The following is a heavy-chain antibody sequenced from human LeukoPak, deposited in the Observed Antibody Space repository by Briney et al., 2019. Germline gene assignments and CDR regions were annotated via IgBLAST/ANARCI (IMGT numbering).Heavy chain of an antibody. CDR3: AQHHSSGTYYNYFDY. CDR1: GFPFSNFA. D-gene: IGHD3-10*01. Sequence: PGGSLRLSCAASGFPFSNFAMSWVRQAPGRGLEWVTAISSSGSSTYYADSVRGRFTISRDNSRNTLFLQMHSLRDEDTAVYHYAQHHSSGTYYNYFDYWGQGTLVCVSS. J-gene: IGHJ4*02. V-gene: IGHV3-23*01. CDR2: ISSSGSST.